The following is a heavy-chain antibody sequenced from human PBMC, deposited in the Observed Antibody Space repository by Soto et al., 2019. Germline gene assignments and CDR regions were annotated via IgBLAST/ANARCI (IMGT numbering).Heavy chain of an antibody. V-gene: IGHV1-69*04. Sequence: ASVKVSCKASGDSFNRYTISWVRQAPGQGLEWMGRIIPIHGIPNYAQKFQGRVTMTTDTSTSTAYMELRSLRSDDTAVYYCARDRITMIVVAHDAFDIWGQGTMVTVSS. D-gene: IGHD3-22*01. J-gene: IGHJ3*02. CDR2: IIPIHGIP. CDR3: ARDRITMIVVAHDAFDI. CDR1: GDSFNRYT.